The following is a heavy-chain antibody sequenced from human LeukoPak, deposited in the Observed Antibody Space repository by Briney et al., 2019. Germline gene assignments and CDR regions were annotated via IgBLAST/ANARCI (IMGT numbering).Heavy chain of an antibody. D-gene: IGHD3-22*01. CDR2: ISAYNGNT. CDR3: ARAYYYDSSGYPFDY. CDR1: GYTFTSYG. J-gene: IGHJ4*02. V-gene: IGHV1-18*01. Sequence: GASVTVSCKASGYTFTSYGISWVRQAPGQGLEWMGWISAYNGNTNYAQKLQGRVTMTTDTSTSTAYMELRSLRSDDTAVYYCARAYYYDSSGYPFDYWGQGTLVTVSS.